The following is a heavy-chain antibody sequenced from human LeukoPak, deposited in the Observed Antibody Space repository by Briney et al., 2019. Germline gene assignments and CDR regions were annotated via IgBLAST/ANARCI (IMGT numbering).Heavy chain of an antibody. CDR3: ARHRRLAGIAYFDY. CDR2: IYYSGST. J-gene: IGHJ4*02. CDR1: GGSISSSSYY. Sequence: PSETLSLTCTVSGGSISSSSYYWGWIRQPPGKGLEWIGSIYYSGSTYYNPSLKSRVTISVDTSKNQFSLKLSSVTAADTAVYYCARHRRLAGIAYFDYWGQGTLVTVSS. V-gene: IGHV4-39*01. D-gene: IGHD6-13*01.